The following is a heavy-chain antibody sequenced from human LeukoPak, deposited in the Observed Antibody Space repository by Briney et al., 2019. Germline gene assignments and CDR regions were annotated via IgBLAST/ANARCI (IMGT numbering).Heavy chain of an antibody. D-gene: IGHD1-14*01. CDR2: INPNNGGP. CDR3: ARFLTGTKYYFDY. CDR1: GYTFTDYY. J-gene: IGHJ4*02. Sequence: VSVKVSCKASGYTFTDYYIHWVRQAPGEGLEWMGWINPNNGGPIYAQKFQDRVTMTRDTSINTAFMEVSRLTFDDTAVYYCARFLTGTKYYFDYWGQGTLVSVSS. V-gene: IGHV1-2*02.